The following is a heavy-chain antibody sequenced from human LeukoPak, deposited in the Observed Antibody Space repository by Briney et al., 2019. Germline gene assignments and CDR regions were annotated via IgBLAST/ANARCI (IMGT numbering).Heavy chain of an antibody. V-gene: IGHV1-8*01. J-gene: IGHJ4*02. Sequence: GASVKVSCKTSGYTFTSFDINRVRQASGQGLEWMGWMNPNNDNTGCAQNFQGRVTMTKNTSISTAYMELSSLRSEDTAVYYCAKRGHNYGDFDYWGQGTLVTVSP. CDR1: GYTFTSFD. D-gene: IGHD5-18*01. CDR2: MNPNNDNT. CDR3: AKRGHNYGDFDY.